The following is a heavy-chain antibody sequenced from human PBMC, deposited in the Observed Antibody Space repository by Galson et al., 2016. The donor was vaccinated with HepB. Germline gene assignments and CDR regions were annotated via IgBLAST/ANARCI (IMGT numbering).Heavy chain of an antibody. CDR1: GITFSRYA. CDR2: LSDSGGST. CDR3: AKAQGPHHQMYHYFDY. Sequence: SLRLSCAASGITFSRYAMSWVRQAPGKGLEWVSGLSDSGGSTDYTGSVKGRFTISRDNSKNTLYLQMNSLRAEDTAVYYCAKAQGPHHQMYHYFDYWGLGTLVTVSS. V-gene: IGHV3-23*01. J-gene: IGHJ4*02. D-gene: IGHD2-2*01.